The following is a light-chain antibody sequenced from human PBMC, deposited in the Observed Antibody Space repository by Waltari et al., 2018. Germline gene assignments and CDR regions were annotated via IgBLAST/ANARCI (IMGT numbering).Light chain of an antibody. CDR1: QSVGRTV. CDR3: QHYLRLPVA. V-gene: IGKV3-20*01. J-gene: IGKJ1*01. Sequence: SCRSGQSVGRTVALYQQKPGQAPRLLIYGASNRATGIPDRFIGSGSGTEFSLTISGLEPEDSAVYYCQHYLRLPVAFGQGTKVEIK. CDR2: GAS.